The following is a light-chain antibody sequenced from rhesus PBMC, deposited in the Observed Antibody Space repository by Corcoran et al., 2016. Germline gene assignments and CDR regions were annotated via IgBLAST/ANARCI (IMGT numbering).Light chain of an antibody. CDR3: LQHNSYPLT. Sequence: DIQMTQSPSSLSASVGDTVTIACRASQGISSYLNWFQQKPGKAPKLLIYAASSLESGVTSRFSGSGSGTDFTLTISSLQPEDFAVYYCLQHNSYPLTFGGGTKVELK. J-gene: IGKJ4*01. CDR1: QGISSY. V-gene: IGKV1-28*03. CDR2: AAS.